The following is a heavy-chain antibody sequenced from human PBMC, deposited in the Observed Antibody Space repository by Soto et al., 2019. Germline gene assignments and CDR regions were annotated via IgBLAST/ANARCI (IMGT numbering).Heavy chain of an antibody. CDR1: GGTFSSYA. CDR3: ASEGDDYGWNSYYYYGMDV. J-gene: IGHJ6*02. D-gene: IGHD4-17*01. V-gene: IGHV1-69*13. Sequence: SVKVSCKASGGTFSSYAISWVRQAPGQGLEWMGGIIPIFGTANYAQKFQGRVTITADESTSTAYMELSSLRSEDTAVYYCASEGDDYGWNSYYYYGMDVWGQGTTVTVSS. CDR2: IIPIFGTA.